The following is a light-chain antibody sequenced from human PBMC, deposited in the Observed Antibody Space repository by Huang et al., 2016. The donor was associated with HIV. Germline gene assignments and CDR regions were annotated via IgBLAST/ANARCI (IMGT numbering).Light chain of an antibody. V-gene: IGKV3-20*01. CDR2: GAY. J-gene: IGKJ2*01. CDR1: QTVRNSY. CDR3: QQYGSSPRT. Sequence: EIVLTQSPGTLSLSPGERATLPCRASQTVRNSYLAWYQQKPGQVPRLLIYGAYNRAGGIPDRFSGSQSGADFTLAISRLEPEDFAVYYCQQYGSSPRTFGQGTKLEIK.